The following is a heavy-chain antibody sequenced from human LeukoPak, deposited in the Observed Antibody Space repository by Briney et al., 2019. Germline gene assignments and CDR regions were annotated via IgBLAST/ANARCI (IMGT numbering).Heavy chain of an antibody. D-gene: IGHD1-26*01. CDR2: IYYSGST. J-gene: IGHJ4*02. Sequence: PSETLSLTCTVSGGSISSSSYYWGWIRQPPGKGLEWIGSIYYSGSTYYNPSLKSRVTISVDTSKNQFSLKLSSVTAADTAVYYCARDLGGSYYTWGQGTLVTVSS. CDR1: GGSISSSSYY. CDR3: ARDLGGSYYT. V-gene: IGHV4-39*02.